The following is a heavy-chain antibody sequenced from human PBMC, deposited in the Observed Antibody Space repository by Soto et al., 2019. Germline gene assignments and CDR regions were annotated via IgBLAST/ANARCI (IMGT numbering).Heavy chain of an antibody. CDR2: ISSSSSYI. CDR3: ARELGQKFDY. J-gene: IGHJ4*02. V-gene: IGHV3-21*01. CDR1: GYTFSSYS. Sequence: EVQLVESGGGLVKPGGSLRLSCAASGYTFSSYSMNWVRQAPGKGLEWVSSISSSSSYIYYADSVKGRFTISRDNAKNSLYLQMNSLRAEDTAVYYCARELGQKFDYWGQGTLVTVSS. D-gene: IGHD3-3*02.